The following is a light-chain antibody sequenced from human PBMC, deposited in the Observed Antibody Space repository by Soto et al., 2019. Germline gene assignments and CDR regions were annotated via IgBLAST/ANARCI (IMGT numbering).Light chain of an antibody. CDR1: QRVSSN. J-gene: IGKJ5*01. CDR2: ATS. CDR3: QQYDNKPPIT. Sequence: EIVMTQSPATLSVSPGERATLSCRASQRVSSNLAWYQQKPGQAPRLLIYATSTRATGIPDRFSGSGSGTEFTHTISSLQSEDFAVYHCQQYDNKPPITFGQGTRLEIK. V-gene: IGKV3-15*01.